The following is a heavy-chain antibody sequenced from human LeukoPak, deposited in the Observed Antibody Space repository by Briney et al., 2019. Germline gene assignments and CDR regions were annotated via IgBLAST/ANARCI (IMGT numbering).Heavy chain of an antibody. V-gene: IGHV3-64*01. Sequence: SGGSLRLSCAASGFRFSSYAMHWVRQAPGKGPEYVSAISSTGNNKYYANSVKGRFTISRDNSKNTLYLQMGSLRDEDMAVYYCARGDYDILTGYYHWGQGTLVTVSS. CDR1: GFRFSSYA. D-gene: IGHD3-9*01. J-gene: IGHJ5*02. CDR2: ISSTGNNK. CDR3: ARGDYDILTGYYH.